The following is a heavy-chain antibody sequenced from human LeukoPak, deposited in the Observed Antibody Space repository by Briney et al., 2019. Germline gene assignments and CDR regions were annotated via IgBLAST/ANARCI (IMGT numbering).Heavy chain of an antibody. CDR1: GGSFSGYY. CDR2: INHSGST. Sequence: SETLSLTCAVYGGSFSGYYWSWIRQPPGKGLEWIGEINHSGSTNHNPSLKSRVTISVDTSKNQFSLKLSSVTAADTAVYYCARGRRSGWYYFDYWGQGTLVTVSS. J-gene: IGHJ4*02. V-gene: IGHV4-34*01. D-gene: IGHD6-19*01. CDR3: ARGRRSGWYYFDY.